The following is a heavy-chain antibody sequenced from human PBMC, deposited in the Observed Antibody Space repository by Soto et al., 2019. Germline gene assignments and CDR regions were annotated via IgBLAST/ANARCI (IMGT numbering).Heavy chain of an antibody. CDR3: AXXXIIYGSGSYHTKLYYMDV. CDR1: GYTFTSYA. CDR2: INAGNGNT. D-gene: IGHD3-10*01. J-gene: IGHJ6*03. Sequence: ASVKVSCKASGYTFTSYAMHWVRQAPGQRLEWMGWINAGNGNTKYSQKFQGRVTITRDTSAGTAYMELSSLRSEDTAVYYCAXXXIIYGSGSYHTKLYYMDVWGKGTTVTVSS. V-gene: IGHV1-3*01.